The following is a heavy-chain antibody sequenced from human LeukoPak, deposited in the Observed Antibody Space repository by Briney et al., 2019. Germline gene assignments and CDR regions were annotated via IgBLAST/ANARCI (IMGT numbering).Heavy chain of an antibody. CDR3: ARGWAGYSSGWYSTIFDY. CDR1: GGSFSGYY. Sequence: SETLSLTCAVYGGSFSGYYWSWIRQPPGKGLEWIGEINHSGSTNYNPSLKSRVTISVDTSKNQFSLKLSSVTAADMAVYYCARGWAGYSSGWYSTIFDYWGQGTLVTVSS. D-gene: IGHD6-19*01. J-gene: IGHJ4*02. CDR2: INHSGST. V-gene: IGHV4-34*01.